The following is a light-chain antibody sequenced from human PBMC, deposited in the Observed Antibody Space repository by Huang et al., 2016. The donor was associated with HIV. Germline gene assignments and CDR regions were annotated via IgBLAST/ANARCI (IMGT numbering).Light chain of an antibody. V-gene: IGKV1-9*01. J-gene: IGKJ4*01. CDR3: QQLDSYPVT. Sequence: IQLTQSPSSLSASVGDRVTITCRASQGISHYLAWYQQQPEKAPKLLIYAASTLYTGVPSRFSGSGSGTDFTLTSSSLQPEDFATYYCQQLDSYPVTFGGGTKVDIK. CDR2: AAS. CDR1: QGISHY.